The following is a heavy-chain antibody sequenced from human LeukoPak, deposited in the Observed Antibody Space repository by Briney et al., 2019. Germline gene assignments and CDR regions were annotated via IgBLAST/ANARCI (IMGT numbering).Heavy chain of an antibody. V-gene: IGHV4-59*01. CDR2: IYYSGST. CDR3: ARDHVGSYMDV. CDR1: GGSISSYY. D-gene: IGHD1-26*01. J-gene: IGHJ6*03. Sequence: SETLSLTCTVSGGSISSYYWSWIRQPPGKGLGWIGYIYYSGSTNYNPSLKSRVTISVDTSKNQFSLKLSSVTAADTAVYYCARDHVGSYMDVWGKGTTVTISS.